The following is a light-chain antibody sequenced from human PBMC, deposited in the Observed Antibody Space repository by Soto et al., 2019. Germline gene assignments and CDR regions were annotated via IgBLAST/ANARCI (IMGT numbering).Light chain of an antibody. J-gene: IGLJ3*02. CDR3: ATWDERLNIWV. Sequence: QSVLTQPPSASGTPGQRVAISCSGSDSNIGTHTVNWYRQLPGTAPNLLIYRTNERPSGVPDRFSGSKSGTSASLAISRLQSEDEADYYCATWDERLNIWVFGGGTKLTVL. CDR1: DSNIGTHT. V-gene: IGLV1-44*01. CDR2: RTN.